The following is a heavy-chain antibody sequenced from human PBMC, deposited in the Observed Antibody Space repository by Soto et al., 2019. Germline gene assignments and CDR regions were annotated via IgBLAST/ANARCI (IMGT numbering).Heavy chain of an antibody. CDR2: IYYSGST. D-gene: IGHD6-13*01. Sequence: SETLSLTCTVSGGSISSYYWSWIRQPPGKGLEWIGYIYYSGSTNYNPSLKSRVTISVDTSKNQFSLKLSSVTAADTAVYYCARSSGEEYSSSWFLDYWGQGTLVTVSS. CDR3: ARSSGEEYSSSWFLDY. CDR1: GGSISSYY. V-gene: IGHV4-59*01. J-gene: IGHJ4*02.